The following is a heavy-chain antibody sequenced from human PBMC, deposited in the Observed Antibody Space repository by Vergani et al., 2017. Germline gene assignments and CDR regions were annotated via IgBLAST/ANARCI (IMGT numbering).Heavy chain of an antibody. Sequence: QVQLQASGPGRVKPSQTLSLTCTMSGGSISAGYYFWRWIRQPAGKGLEWFGHISASGTANHSPSLKTRVSMSVDTSKNQFSLTVTSVPAADTAIYFCARRSGGYYSGGEVHPLRTAFDVWGHGTVVTVSS. CDR3: ARRSGGYYSGGEVHPLRTAFDV. CDR2: ISASGTA. CDR1: GGSISAGYYF. J-gene: IGHJ3*01. V-gene: IGHV4-61*02. D-gene: IGHD2-15*01.